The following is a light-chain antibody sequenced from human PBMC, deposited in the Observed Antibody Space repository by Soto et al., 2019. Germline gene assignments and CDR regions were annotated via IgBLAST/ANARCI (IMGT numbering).Light chain of an antibody. CDR2: KND. CDR1: SGSIASNH. Sequence: NFMLTPPHSVSGSPGKTVTISCTRSSGSIASNHVQRYQQRPGSAPTTVIYKNDQRPSGVPDRFSGSIDSSSNSASLTISGLKTDDEYDFYCQSYAASTVVVGGGTKLTVL. CDR3: QSYAASTVV. J-gene: IGLJ2*01. V-gene: IGLV6-57*04.